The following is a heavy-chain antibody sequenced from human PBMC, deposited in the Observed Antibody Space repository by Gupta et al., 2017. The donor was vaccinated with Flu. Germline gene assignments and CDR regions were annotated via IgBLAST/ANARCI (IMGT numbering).Heavy chain of an antibody. CDR2: IIPVFGPT. CDR1: GVTFSSYA. CDR3: ARKGGGHCSGGTCYSFDY. J-gene: IGHJ4*02. V-gene: IGHV1-69*01. D-gene: IGHD2-15*01. Sequence: QVQLVQSGAEVKKPGSSVKVSCKASGVTFSSYANTWVRQAPGHGLEGMGGIIPVFGPTNYEQKFQGRVTITADESTSTAYMELSSLRSEDTAVYYCARKGGGHCSGGTCYSFDYWGQGTLVTVSS.